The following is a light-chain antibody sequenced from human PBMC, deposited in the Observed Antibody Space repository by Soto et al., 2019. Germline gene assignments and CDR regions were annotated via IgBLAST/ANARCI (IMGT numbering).Light chain of an antibody. CDR3: QQYNDWPPWT. CDR1: QRVGGS. CDR2: GAS. V-gene: IGKV3-15*01. J-gene: IGKJ1*01. Sequence: EIVMTQSPATLSVSPGERATLSCRASQRVGGSLAWYQQKPGQAPRLLIYGASTRATGIPARFSGSGSGTEFTLTISSLQSEDFAVYYCQQYNDWPPWTFGQGTKVESK.